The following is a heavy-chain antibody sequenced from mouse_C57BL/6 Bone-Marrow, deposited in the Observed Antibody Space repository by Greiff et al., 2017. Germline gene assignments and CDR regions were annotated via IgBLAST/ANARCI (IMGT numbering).Heavy chain of an antibody. CDR2: ISSGSSTI. CDR3: ARELGGDFDY. D-gene: IGHD4-1*01. J-gene: IGHJ2*01. V-gene: IGHV5-17*01. Sequence: EVMLVESGGGLVKPGGSLKLSCAASGFTFSDYGMHWVRQAPEKGLEWVAYISSGSSTIYYADTVKGRFTISRDNAKNTLFLQMTSLRSEDTAMYYCARELGGDFDYWGQGTTLTVSS. CDR1: GFTFSDYG.